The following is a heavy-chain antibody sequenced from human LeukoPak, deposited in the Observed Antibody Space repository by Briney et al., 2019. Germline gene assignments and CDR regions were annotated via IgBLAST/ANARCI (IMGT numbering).Heavy chain of an antibody. J-gene: IGHJ4*02. Sequence: SETLSLTCGVSGGSITSTNYWTWVRQPPGKGLEWIGEVNLQGSTNYNPSLMGRVAISVDMSENHITLQLTSVTAADTAVYYCAREGGPYRPLDYSGQGTLVTASS. CDR3: AREGGPYRPLDY. V-gene: IGHV4-4*02. CDR2: VNLQGST. CDR1: GGSITSTNY.